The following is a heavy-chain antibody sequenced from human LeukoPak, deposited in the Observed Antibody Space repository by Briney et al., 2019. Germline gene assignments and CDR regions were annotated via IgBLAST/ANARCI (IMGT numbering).Heavy chain of an antibody. CDR1: GGSFSGYY. Sequence: LETLSLTCAVYGGSFSGYYWSWIRQPPGKGLEWIGEINHSGSTNYNPSLKSRVTISVDTSKNQFSLKLSSVTAADTAVYYCARGIHCSSTSCYRGYYFDYWGQGTLVTVSS. CDR3: ARGIHCSSTSCYRGYYFDY. D-gene: IGHD2-2*01. J-gene: IGHJ4*02. CDR2: INHSGST. V-gene: IGHV4-34*01.